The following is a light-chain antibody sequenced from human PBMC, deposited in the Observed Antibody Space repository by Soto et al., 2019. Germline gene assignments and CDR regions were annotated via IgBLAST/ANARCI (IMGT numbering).Light chain of an antibody. CDR2: DAS. CDR1: QSISSY. J-gene: IGKJ1*01. CDR3: QQSYSTLWT. V-gene: IGKV1-39*01. Sequence: DIQMTQSPSSLSASVGDRVTITCRASQSISSYLNCYQQKQGKAPKLLIYDASSLQSGVPSRFSGSGSGTDFTLTISSLQPEDFATYYCQQSYSTLWTFGQGTKVEIK.